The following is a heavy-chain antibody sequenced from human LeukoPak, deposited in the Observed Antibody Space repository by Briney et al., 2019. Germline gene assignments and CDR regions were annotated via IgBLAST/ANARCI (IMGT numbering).Heavy chain of an antibody. CDR3: ARQDQHYDILTGYYNPYYFDY. V-gene: IGHV5-51*01. CDR1: GYSFTSYW. D-gene: IGHD3-9*01. J-gene: IGHJ4*02. Sequence: GESLKISCKGSGYSFTSYWIGWVRQMPGKGLEWMGIIYPGVSDTRYSPSFQGQVTISADKSISTAYLQWSSLKASDTAMYYCARQDQHYDILTGYYNPYYFDYWGQGTLVTVSS. CDR2: IYPGVSDT.